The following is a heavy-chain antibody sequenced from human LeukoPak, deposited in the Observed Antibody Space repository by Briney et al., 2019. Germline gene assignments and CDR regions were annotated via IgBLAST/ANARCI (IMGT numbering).Heavy chain of an antibody. V-gene: IGHV4-59*12. Sequence: SETLSLTCTVSGGSISSYYWSWIRQPPGKGLEWIGYIYHSGSTYYNPSLKSRVTISVDRSKNQFSLKLSSVTAADTAVYYCARSHGRNAFDYWGQGTLVTVSS. CDR2: IYHSGST. CDR3: ARSHGRNAFDY. CDR1: GGSISSYY. D-gene: IGHD1-1*01. J-gene: IGHJ4*02.